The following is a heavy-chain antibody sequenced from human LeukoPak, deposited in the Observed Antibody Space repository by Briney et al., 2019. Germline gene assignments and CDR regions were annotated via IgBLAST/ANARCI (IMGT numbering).Heavy chain of an antibody. D-gene: IGHD1-26*01. Sequence: PSETLSLTCIVSGGSISSISSDNYHWGWIRQPPGKGLEWIGSIYYSGSTYYNPSLKSRVTISVDTSKNQFSLKLSSVTAADTAVYYCASLRRGGATTGYYFDYWGQGTLVTVSS. J-gene: IGHJ4*02. CDR2: IYYSGST. V-gene: IGHV4-39*01. CDR1: GGSISSISSDNYH. CDR3: ASLRRGGATTGYYFDY.